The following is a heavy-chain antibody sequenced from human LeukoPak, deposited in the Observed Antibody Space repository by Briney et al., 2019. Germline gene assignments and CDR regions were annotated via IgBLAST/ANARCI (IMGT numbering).Heavy chain of an antibody. D-gene: IGHD3-9*01. V-gene: IGHV3-48*02. CDR2: ISSSSSTI. CDR1: GFTFSSYS. J-gene: IGHJ6*02. CDR3: ARTGPTIRGLDYGMDV. Sequence: GGSLRLSCAASGFTFSSYSMTWVRQAPGKGLEWVSYISSSSSTIYYADSVKGRFTISRDNAKNSLYLQMNSLRDEDTAVFYCARTGPTIRGLDYGMDVWGQETTVTVS.